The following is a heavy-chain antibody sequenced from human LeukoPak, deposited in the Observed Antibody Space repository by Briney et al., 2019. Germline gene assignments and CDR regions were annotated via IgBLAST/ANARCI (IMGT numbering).Heavy chain of an antibody. CDR2: ISGSGGRT. V-gene: IGHV3-23*01. D-gene: IGHD2-8*01. Sequence: PGGSLRLSCAASGFTFSSYAMSWFRQAPGKGLEWVSAISGSGGRTYYADSVKGRFTISRDNSKNTSYLQMNSLRAQDTALYYCAKKGGATLYNWGQGALVTVSS. CDR3: AKKGGATLYN. CDR1: GFTFSSYA. J-gene: IGHJ4*02.